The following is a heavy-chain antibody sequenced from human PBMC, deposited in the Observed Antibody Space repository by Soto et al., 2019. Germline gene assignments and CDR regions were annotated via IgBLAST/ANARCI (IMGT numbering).Heavy chain of an antibody. J-gene: IGHJ4*02. CDR3: AKDPLTVTPYFDY. D-gene: IGHD4-17*01. CDR1: GFTFRNYA. CDR2: ISGSGDNT. Sequence: EVQVLESGGGLVQPGGSLRLSCAASGFTFRNYAMSWVRQAPGKGLEWVSTISGSGDNTDYVDSVKGRFTISRDNSKNTLYLQRNRLIAEDTAVYYCAKDPLTVTPYFDYWGQVTLVTVSS. V-gene: IGHV3-23*01.